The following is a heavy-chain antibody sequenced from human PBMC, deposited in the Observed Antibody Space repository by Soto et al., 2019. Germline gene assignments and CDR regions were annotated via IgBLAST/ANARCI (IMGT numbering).Heavy chain of an antibody. J-gene: IGHJ4*02. Sequence: ITLKESGPSLGKPTETLRMTCTFSGFSLGSSGVGVAWFRQPQGKPLEWLAIIYWDDDKYTSTSLKSRLTITKDTTKNQVILLMTNIDPVFTATYICVHFLTGEPFDSWSQVTLVTVSS. CDR3: VHFLTGEPFDS. CDR2: IYWDDDK. D-gene: IGHD7-27*01. V-gene: IGHV2-5*02. CDR1: GFSLGSSGVG.